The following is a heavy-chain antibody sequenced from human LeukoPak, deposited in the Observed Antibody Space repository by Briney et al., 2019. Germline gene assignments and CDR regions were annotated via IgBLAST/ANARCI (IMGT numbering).Heavy chain of an antibody. CDR3: ARRSGIAVAGAFDY. Sequence: GGSLRLSCAASGFTFSTYAMSWVRQAPGKGLEWVSVISASGGSTYSADSVKGRFTFSRDNSKNTLYLQMNSLRAEDTAVYYCARRSGIAVAGAFDYWGQGTLVTVSS. J-gene: IGHJ4*02. V-gene: IGHV3-23*01. D-gene: IGHD6-19*01. CDR1: GFTFSTYA. CDR2: ISASGGST.